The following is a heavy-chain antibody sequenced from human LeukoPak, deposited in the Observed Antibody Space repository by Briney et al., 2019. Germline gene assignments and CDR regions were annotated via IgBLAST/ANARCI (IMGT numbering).Heavy chain of an antibody. V-gene: IGHV4-4*02. Sequence: SGTLSLTCAVSGGSISSSNWWSWVRQPPGKGLEWIGEIYHSGSTNYNPSLKSRVTISVDTSKNQFSLKLSSVTAADTAVYYCARGDILTGYYLIDWGQGTLVTVSS. CDR2: IYHSGST. J-gene: IGHJ4*02. CDR3: ARGDILTGYYLID. D-gene: IGHD3-9*01. CDR1: GGSISSSNW.